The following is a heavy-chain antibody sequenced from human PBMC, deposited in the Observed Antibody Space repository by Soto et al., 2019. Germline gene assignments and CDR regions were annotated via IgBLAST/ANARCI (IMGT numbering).Heavy chain of an antibody. CDR3: ARHRGTMVRGVIHP. Sequence: SETLSLTCTVSGGSISSSSYYWGWIRQPPGKGLEWIGSIYYSGSTYYNPSLKSRVTISVDTSKNQFSLKLSSVTAADTAVYYCARHRGTMVRGVIHPWGQGTLVTVSS. D-gene: IGHD3-10*01. CDR1: GGSISSSSYY. J-gene: IGHJ5*02. CDR2: IYYSGST. V-gene: IGHV4-39*01.